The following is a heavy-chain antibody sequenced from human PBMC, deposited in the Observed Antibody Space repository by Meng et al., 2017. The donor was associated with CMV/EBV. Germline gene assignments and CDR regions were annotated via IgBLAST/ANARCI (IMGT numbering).Heavy chain of an antibody. D-gene: IGHD2-2*01. V-gene: IGHV1-2*02. CDR1: GYAFTAYY. J-gene: IGHJ4*02. CDR2: INPNSGGT. CDR3: ARGPGVVVPAATDY. Sequence: ASVKVSCKTSGYAFTAYYMHWVRQAPGQGLEWMGWINPNSGGTNYAQKFQGRVTMTRDTSISTAYMELNRLRSDDTAVYYCARGPGVVVPAATDYWGQGTLVTVSS.